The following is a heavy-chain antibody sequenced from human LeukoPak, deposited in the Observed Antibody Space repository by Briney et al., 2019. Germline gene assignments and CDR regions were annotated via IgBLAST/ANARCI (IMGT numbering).Heavy chain of an antibody. Sequence: PGGSLRLSCAASGFPLSRYRVNWVRQAPGKGLEWVSSISSTTNYMYYADSVKGRFTISRDNAKNSLHLQMNSLRAEDTAVYYCARVGYCSSSTCRNFFDYWGQGTLVTVSS. V-gene: IGHV3-21*01. CDR3: ARVGYCSSSTCRNFFDY. CDR1: GFPLSRYR. CDR2: ISSTTNYM. J-gene: IGHJ4*02. D-gene: IGHD2-2*01.